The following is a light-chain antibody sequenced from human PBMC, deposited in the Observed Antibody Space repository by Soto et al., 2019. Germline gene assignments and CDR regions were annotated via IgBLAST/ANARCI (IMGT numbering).Light chain of an antibody. V-gene: IGKV1-39*01. CDR1: QSISSC. CDR2: AAS. J-gene: IGKJ1*01. Sequence: DLQMTQSPSSLSASVGDRVTITCRASQSISSCLNWYQQKPGKAPKLLIYAASSLQSGVPSRFSGSGSGTDFTLTISSLQPEDFTTYYCQQSYSTHWTFGQGTKVEIK. CDR3: QQSYSTHWT.